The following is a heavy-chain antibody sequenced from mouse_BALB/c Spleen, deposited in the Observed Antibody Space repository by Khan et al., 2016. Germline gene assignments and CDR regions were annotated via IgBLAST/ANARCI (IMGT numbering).Heavy chain of an antibody. CDR3: ARFDYDYAEGFYAMDY. Sequence: EVQLQESGPDLVKPSQSLSLTCTVTGYSITSGYSWHWIRQFPGNKLEWMGYIHYSGSTNYNPSLKSRISITRDTSKNQFFLQLNSVTTEDTATYCGARFDYDYAEGFYAMDYWGQGTSVTVSS. D-gene: IGHD2-4*01. CDR2: IHYSGST. V-gene: IGHV3-1*02. J-gene: IGHJ4*01. CDR1: GYSITSGYS.